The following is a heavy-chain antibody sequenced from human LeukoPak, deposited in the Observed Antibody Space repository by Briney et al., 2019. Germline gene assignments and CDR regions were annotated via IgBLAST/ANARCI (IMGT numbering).Heavy chain of an antibody. CDR1: NGSFTEYF. D-gene: IGHD3-3*01. V-gene: IGHV4-34*01. Sequence: SETLSLTCVVNNGSFTEYFWSWIRQPPGKGLEWIGEVYHSGSTNYNPSLKRRLSLSADMSKKQFSLKLNSVTAADTAVYYCAREKFLGRLTRVLDTWGQGTLVTVSS. CDR2: VYHSGST. CDR3: AREKFLGRLTRVLDT. J-gene: IGHJ5*02.